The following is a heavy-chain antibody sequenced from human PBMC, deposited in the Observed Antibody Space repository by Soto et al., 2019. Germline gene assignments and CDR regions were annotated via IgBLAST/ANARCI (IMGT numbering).Heavy chain of an antibody. CDR3: ASGTNGAFFVY. CDR2: ISSGSSTI. J-gene: IGHJ4*02. Sequence: QVQLVESGGGLVKPGGSLRLSCAASGFTFSDYYMSWIRQAPGKGLEWVSYISSGSSTIFYADSLKGRFTISRDNVKNSLYLQMNSLRAEDTAVYYCASGTNGAFFVYWGQGILVTVSS. V-gene: IGHV3-11*01. CDR1: GFTFSDYY. D-gene: IGHD2-8*01.